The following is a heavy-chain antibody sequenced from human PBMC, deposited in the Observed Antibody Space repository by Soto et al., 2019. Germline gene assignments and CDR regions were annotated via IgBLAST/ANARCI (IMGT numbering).Heavy chain of an antibody. CDR3: ARQGYVTVVPTY. D-gene: IGHD5-12*01. J-gene: IGHJ4*02. Sequence: SETLSLTCTVSGGSISSSSYYWGWIRQPPGKGLEWIGSIYYSGSTYYNPSLKSRVTISVDTSKNQFSLKLSSVTAADTAVYYCARQGYVTVVPTYWGQGTLVTVSS. V-gene: IGHV4-39*01. CDR1: GGSISSSSYY. CDR2: IYYSGST.